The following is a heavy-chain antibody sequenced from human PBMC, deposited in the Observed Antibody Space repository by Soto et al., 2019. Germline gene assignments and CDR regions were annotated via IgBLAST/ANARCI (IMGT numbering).Heavy chain of an antibody. D-gene: IGHD6-19*01. CDR3: ARDPQWLRATSYGPYYFDY. Sequence: QVQLVESGGGVVQPGRSLRLSCAASGFTFSTYAMHWVRQAPGKGLEWVAVIPYDGSNKYYADSVKGRFTISRDNSKNTLYLQMNRLGAEDTAVYYCARDPQWLRATSYGPYYFDYWGQGTLVTVSS. CDR2: IPYDGSNK. V-gene: IGHV3-30-3*01. CDR1: GFTFSTYA. J-gene: IGHJ4*02.